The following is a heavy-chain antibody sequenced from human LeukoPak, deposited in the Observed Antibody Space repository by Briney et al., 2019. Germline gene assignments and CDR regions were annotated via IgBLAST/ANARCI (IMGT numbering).Heavy chain of an antibody. CDR3: ARGETDSSGWTFFDY. CDR2: IIPIFGTA. CDR1: GGTFSSYA. Sequence: ASVKVSCKASGGTFSSYAISWVRQAPGQGLEWMGGIIPIFGTANYAQKFQGRVTITADESTSTAYMELSGLRSEDTAVYYCARGETDSSGWTFFDYWGQGTLVTVSS. V-gene: IGHV1-69*13. J-gene: IGHJ4*02. D-gene: IGHD6-19*01.